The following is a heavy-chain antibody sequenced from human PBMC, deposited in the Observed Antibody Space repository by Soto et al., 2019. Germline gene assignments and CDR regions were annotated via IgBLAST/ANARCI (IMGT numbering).Heavy chain of an antibody. D-gene: IGHD5-18*01. CDR3: AKSPLVYSYGYVYYRMAV. Sequence: GGSLRLGXAVSGFCWGSDALRWVGQGPGKGLEWVSAMSGSGGSTYCADSVKGRFTVSRGKSKNTLHLKMNSLRAEDRAVYYCAKSPLVYSYGYVYYRMAVRGRRPTV. CDR1: GFCWGSDA. J-gene: IGHJ6*02. CDR2: MSGSGGST. V-gene: IGHV3-23*01.